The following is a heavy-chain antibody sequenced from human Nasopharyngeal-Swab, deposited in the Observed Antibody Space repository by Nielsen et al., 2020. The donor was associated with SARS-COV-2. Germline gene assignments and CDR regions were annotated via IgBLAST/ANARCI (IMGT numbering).Heavy chain of an antibody. J-gene: IGHJ6*02. CDR2: ISAYNGNT. CDR3: ARVGITNWDFGFWSGYFGPPYYYYGMDV. Sequence: ASVKVFCKASGYTFTSYGISWVRQAPGQGLEWMGWISAYNGNTNYAQKLQGRVTMTTDTSTSTAYMELRSLRSDDTAVYYCARVGITNWDFGFWSGYFGPPYYYYGMDVWGQGTTVTVSS. CDR1: GYTFTSYG. V-gene: IGHV1-18*01. D-gene: IGHD3-3*01.